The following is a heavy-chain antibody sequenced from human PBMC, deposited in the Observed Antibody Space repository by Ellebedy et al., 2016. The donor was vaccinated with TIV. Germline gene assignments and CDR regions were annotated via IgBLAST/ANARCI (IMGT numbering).Heavy chain of an antibody. D-gene: IGHD5-18*01. V-gene: IGHV3-23*01. CDR3: AKDRTPGDGYWVFDQ. Sequence: GESLKISCAASGFTFSSYAMTWVRQAPGKGLEWISGIVGSGGGIWYADSVKGRFTISRDNSKSTLYLHMNSQRAEDTAVYYCAKDRTPGDGYWVFDQWGQGTLVTVSS. CDR1: GFTFSSYA. CDR2: IVGSGGGI. J-gene: IGHJ4*02.